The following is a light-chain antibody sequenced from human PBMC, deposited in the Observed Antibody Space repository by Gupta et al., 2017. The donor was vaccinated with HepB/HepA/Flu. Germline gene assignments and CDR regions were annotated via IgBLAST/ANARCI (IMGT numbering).Light chain of an antibody. CDR2: DNN. J-gene: IGLJ1*01. CDR1: TSNTGNKY. V-gene: IGLV1-51*01. CDR3: GTWDSSLTAYV. Sequence: QSVLTQPPSVSAAPGQKVTIPSSGRTSNTGNKYVHWYQQFPGTAPKRLIYDNNQRPSGIPDRFSGSKSGTSATLGITGLQTGDEADYYCGTWDSSLTAYVFGPGTKVTVL.